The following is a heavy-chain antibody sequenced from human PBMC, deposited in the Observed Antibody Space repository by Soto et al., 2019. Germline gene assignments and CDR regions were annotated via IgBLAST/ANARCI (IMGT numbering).Heavy chain of an antibody. D-gene: IGHD3-16*02. CDR2: ISGSGGST. V-gene: IGHV3-23*01. J-gene: IGHJ4*02. CDR3: AKDYLYDYIWGSYRYTDYFDY. Sequence: GGSLRLSCAASGFTFSSYAMSWVRQAPGKGLEWVSAISGSGGSTYYADSVKGRFTISRDNSKNTLYLQMNSLRAEDTAVYYCAKDYLYDYIWGSYRYTDYFDYWGQGTLVTVSS. CDR1: GFTFSSYA.